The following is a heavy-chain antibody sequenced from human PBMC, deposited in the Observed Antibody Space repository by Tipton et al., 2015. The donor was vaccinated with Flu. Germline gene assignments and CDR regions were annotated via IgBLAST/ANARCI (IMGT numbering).Heavy chain of an antibody. CDR2: IYSGGST. CDR1: GITVSSNY. V-gene: IGHV3-53*01. J-gene: IGHJ4*02. CDR3: ARDLPRGGGGFDY. Sequence: QLVQSGGGLIQPGGSLRLSCAASGITVSSNYMSWVRQAPGKGLEWVSVIYSGGSTYYADSVKGRFTISRYNSKNTLYLQMDSLRAEDTAVYYCARDLPRGGGGFDYWCQGTLVTVSS. D-gene: IGHD3-16*01.